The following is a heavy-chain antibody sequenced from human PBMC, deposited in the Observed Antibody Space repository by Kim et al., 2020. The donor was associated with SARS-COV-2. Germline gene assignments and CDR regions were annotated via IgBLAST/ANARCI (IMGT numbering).Heavy chain of an antibody. J-gene: IGHJ4*02. CDR1: GYTFTSYA. D-gene: IGHD5-12*01. CDR2: INTNTGNP. CDR3: ARESVEVATSDFDY. Sequence: ASVKVSCKASGYTFTSYAMNWVRQAPGQGLEWMGWINTNTGNPTYAQGFTGRFVFSLDTSVSTAYLQISSLKAEDTAVYYCARESVEVATSDFDYWGQGTLVTVSS. V-gene: IGHV7-4-1*02.